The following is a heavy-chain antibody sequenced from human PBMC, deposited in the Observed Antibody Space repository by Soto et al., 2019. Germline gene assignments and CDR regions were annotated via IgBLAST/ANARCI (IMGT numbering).Heavy chain of an antibody. Sequence: GASVKVSCKSSGGTFSSYSISWGRQAPGQGLEWMGGIIPIFGTANYAQKFQGRVTITADESTSTAYMELSSLRSEDTAVYYCARDLSRGSGSYFDYWGQGTLVTVSS. CDR2: IIPIFGTA. V-gene: IGHV1-69*13. D-gene: IGHD3-10*01. CDR1: GGTFSSYS. CDR3: ARDLSRGSGSYFDY. J-gene: IGHJ4*02.